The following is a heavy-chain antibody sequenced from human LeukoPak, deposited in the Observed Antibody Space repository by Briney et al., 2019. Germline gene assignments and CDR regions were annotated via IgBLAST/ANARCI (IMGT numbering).Heavy chain of an antibody. CDR2: IYPGDGDA. J-gene: IGHJ3*02. V-gene: IGHV5-51*01. Sequence: GTSLLISCMCVGYICTTYYIGWGRQMPRKGVEWMGMIYPGDGDARYSPSLQSQVTISVDKSNRTAYHVWSRVKASDTVLYYRAREGRIVVVTTTQYAFDIWGQGTVVSVSS. D-gene: IGHD2-21*02. CDR1: GYICTTYY. CDR3: AREGRIVVVTTTQYAFDI.